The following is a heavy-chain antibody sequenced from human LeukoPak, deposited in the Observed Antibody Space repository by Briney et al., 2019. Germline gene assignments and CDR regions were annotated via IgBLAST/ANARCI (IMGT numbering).Heavy chain of an antibody. Sequence: GGSLRLSCAASGFTFSSYWMSWVRQAPGKGREWVANIKQDGSEKYYVDSVKGRFTISRDNAKNSLYLQMNSLRAEDTAVYYCARRLLWFGANWFDPWGQGTLVTVSS. CDR3: ARRLLWFGANWFDP. CDR1: GFTFSSYW. J-gene: IGHJ5*02. D-gene: IGHD3-10*01. V-gene: IGHV3-7*01. CDR2: IKQDGSEK.